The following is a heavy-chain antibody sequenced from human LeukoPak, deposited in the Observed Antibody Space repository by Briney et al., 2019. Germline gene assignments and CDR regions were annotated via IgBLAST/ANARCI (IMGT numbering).Heavy chain of an antibody. D-gene: IGHD3-10*01. CDR3: AKQGNFVGSGSYSGNWFDF. J-gene: IGHJ5*01. CDR2: MNPNNGNT. Sequence: VASVKVSCKASGYPFTNYDINWVRQAAGQGLEWMGWMNPNNGNTGYAQKFQGRVTMTRDTSIDTAYMELGNLTSEDTAVYYCAKQGNFVGSGSYSGNWFDFWGQGNLVTVSS. CDR1: GYPFTNYD. V-gene: IGHV1-8*01.